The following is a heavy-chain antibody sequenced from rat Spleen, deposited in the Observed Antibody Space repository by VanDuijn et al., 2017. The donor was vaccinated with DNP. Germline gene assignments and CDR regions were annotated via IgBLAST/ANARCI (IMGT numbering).Heavy chain of an antibody. CDR3: ARSDSSYLFGWFPY. CDR2: IGGNGKT. CDR1: GFPLNIFG. V-gene: IGHV2S61*01. D-gene: IGHD1-2*01. J-gene: IGHJ2*01. Sequence: QVQLKESGPGLVQPSQTLSLTCTVSGFPLNIFGVVWVRQPPGKGLEWMGLIGGNGKTDYNSALKSRLIITRDTSTSQVFLRMNNLQTEDTAMYFCARSDSSYLFGWFPYWGQGVMVTVSS.